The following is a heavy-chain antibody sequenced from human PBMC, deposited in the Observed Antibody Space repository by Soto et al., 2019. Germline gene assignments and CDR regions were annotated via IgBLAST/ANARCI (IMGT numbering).Heavy chain of an antibody. D-gene: IGHD3-22*01. CDR1: CGSVSSTNHY. Sequence: SETLSLTCTVSCGSVSSTNHYWGWIRQPPGKGLEWIGDIYYSGMTRYNPSLKSRVTISVDTSKDQFSLKLTSVTAADTAVYYCARHGYYYDSTGYYYFVWGQGTQVTVSS. V-gene: IGHV4-39*01. CDR2: IYYSGMT. J-gene: IGHJ4*02. CDR3: ARHGYYYDSTGYYYFV.